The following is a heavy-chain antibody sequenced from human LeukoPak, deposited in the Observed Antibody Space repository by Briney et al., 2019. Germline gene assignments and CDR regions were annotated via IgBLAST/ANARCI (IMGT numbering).Heavy chain of an antibody. CDR1: GGTFSSYA. J-gene: IGHJ5*02. CDR2: IIPIFGTA. Sequence: SVKVSCKASGGTFSSYAISWVRQAPGRGLEWMGGIIPIFGTANYAQKFQGRVTITTDESTSTAYMELSSLRSEDTAVYYCARDMYTTMATGGWFDPWGQGTLVTVSS. D-gene: IGHD5-18*01. CDR3: ARDMYTTMATGGWFDP. V-gene: IGHV1-69*05.